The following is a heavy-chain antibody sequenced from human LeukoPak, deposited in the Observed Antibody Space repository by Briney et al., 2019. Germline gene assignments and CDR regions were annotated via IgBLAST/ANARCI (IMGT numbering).Heavy chain of an antibody. CDR2: IKSKTDGGTT. CDR3: TTPHPDTAMADFDY. CDR1: GFTFSNAW. Sequence: PGGSLRLSCAASGFTFSNAWMGWVRQAPGKGLEWVGRIKSKTDGGTTDYAAPVKGRFTISRDDSKNTLYLQMNSLKTEDTAVYYCTTPHPDTAMADFDYWGQGTLVTVSS. D-gene: IGHD5-18*01. V-gene: IGHV3-15*01. J-gene: IGHJ4*02.